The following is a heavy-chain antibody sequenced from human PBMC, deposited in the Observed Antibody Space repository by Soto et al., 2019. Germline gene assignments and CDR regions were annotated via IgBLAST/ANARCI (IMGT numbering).Heavy chain of an antibody. CDR3: AKEAVAGEIFDY. CDR1: GFSFSAFV. J-gene: IGHJ4*02. D-gene: IGHD6-19*01. V-gene: IGHV3-30*18. Sequence: QVQLVESGGGVVQPGRSLRLSCAASGFSFSAFVMHWVRQAPGKGLEWVSLISYVASSEYYAGSVKGRFTISRDNSKSTLYLQMNSLRDEDTAVYYCAKEAVAGEIFDYWGQGTLVTVSS. CDR2: ISYVASSE.